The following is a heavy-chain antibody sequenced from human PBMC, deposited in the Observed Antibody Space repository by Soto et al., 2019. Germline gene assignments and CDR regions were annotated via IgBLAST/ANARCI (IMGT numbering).Heavy chain of an antibody. D-gene: IGHD3-16*01. V-gene: IGHV4-59*01. CDR1: GASMNNYY. CDR3: VRSGHSFGGVM. J-gene: IGHJ4*02. CDR2: MYYSGGS. Sequence: HVQLQEWGPGLVKPSETLSLTCTVSGASMNNYYGSWVRQPPGKGLEWIGYMYYSGGSNSNPSLKGRVTISVDTSKNQISLELTSVTAADTAVYYCVRSGHSFGGVMWGQGTLVTVS.